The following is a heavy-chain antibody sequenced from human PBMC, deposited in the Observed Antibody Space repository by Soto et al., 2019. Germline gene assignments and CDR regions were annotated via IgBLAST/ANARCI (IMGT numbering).Heavy chain of an antibody. CDR3: ARPGRYFDWLVRYYHYGLDV. CDR1: GFTFSDYS. CDR2: IRTKPYGATT. V-gene: IGHV3-49*04. J-gene: IGHJ6*02. D-gene: IGHD3-9*01. Sequence: HPGGSLRLSCAASGFTFSDYSINWVRQAPGKGLEWVGFIRTKPYGATTEYAASVKGRFTISRDDSKSIAYLLMNSLTTEDTALYYCARPGRYFDWLVRYYHYGLDVWGQGTTVTVSS.